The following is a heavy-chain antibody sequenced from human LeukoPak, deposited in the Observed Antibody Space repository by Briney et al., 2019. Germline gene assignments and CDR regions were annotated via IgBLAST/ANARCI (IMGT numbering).Heavy chain of an antibody. D-gene: IGHD3-10*01. CDR2: IYYSGST. CDR1: GGSISSYY. J-gene: IGHJ4*02. V-gene: IGHV4-59*01. CDR3: ARSGRGNSAGFDC. Sequence: SETLSLTCTVSGGSISSYYWSWIRQPPGKGLEWIGYIYYSGSTNYNPSLKSRGTISVDTSNNQFSLKLTSVTAADTAVYYCARSGRGNSAGFDCWGQGTLVTVST.